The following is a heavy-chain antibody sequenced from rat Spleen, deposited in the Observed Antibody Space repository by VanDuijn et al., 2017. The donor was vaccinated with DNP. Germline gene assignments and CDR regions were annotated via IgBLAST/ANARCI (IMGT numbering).Heavy chain of an antibody. D-gene: IGHD1-12*02. CDR1: GFTFSNYD. CDR3: TKYTFVGSYYYGYFDY. V-gene: IGHV5-25*01. CDR2: ISTSGGTT. J-gene: IGHJ2*01. Sequence: EVQLVESGGGLVQPGRSLKLSCAASGFTFSNYDMAWVRRTPTKGLEWVASISTSGGTTYYRDSVKGRFTISRDNARSTLYLQMDSLRSDDTATYYCTKYTFVGSYYYGYFDYWGQGVMVTVSS.